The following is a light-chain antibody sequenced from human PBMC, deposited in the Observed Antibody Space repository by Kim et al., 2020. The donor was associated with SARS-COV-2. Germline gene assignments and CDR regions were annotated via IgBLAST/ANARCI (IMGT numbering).Light chain of an antibody. V-gene: IGLV2-14*03. CDR2: DVF. CDR3: SSYRSSGYV. J-gene: IGLJ1*01. CDR1: SSDVGVYNY. Sequence: QSALTQPASVSGSPGQSITISCTGTSSDVGVYNYVSWYQQYPGKAPKLMIYDVFKRPSGVSNRFSGSKSGNTASLTISGLQAEDEADYYCSSYRSSGYVFGTGTKVTVL.